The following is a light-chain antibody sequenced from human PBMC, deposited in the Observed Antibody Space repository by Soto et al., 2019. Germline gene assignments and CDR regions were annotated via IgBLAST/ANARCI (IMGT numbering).Light chain of an antibody. CDR1: SSDVGAYKY. V-gene: IGLV2-8*01. CDR2: EVT. Sequence: QSALTQPPSASGSPGQSVTISCTGTSSDVGAYKYVSWYQQYPGKAPKLTIYEVTKRPSGVPDRFSGYKSGNTASLTVSGLQAEDEADYYCTSYVGDDIWVFGGGTKVTVL. CDR3: TSYVGDDIWV. J-gene: IGLJ3*02.